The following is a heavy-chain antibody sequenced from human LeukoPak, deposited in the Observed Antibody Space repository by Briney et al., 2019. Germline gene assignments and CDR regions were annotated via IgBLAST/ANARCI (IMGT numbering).Heavy chain of an antibody. CDR2: IYHSGST. D-gene: IGHD4-17*01. Sequence: SETLSLTCTVSGYSISSGYYWGWIRQPPGKGLEWIGSIYHSGSTYYNPSLKSRVTISVDTSKNQFSLKLSSVTAADTAVYYCAREREGPYGYLDYWGQGTLVTVSS. CDR3: AREREGPYGYLDY. V-gene: IGHV4-38-2*02. J-gene: IGHJ4*02. CDR1: GYSISSGYY.